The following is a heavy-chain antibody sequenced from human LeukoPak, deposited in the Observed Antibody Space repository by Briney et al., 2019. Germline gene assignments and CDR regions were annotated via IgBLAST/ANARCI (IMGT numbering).Heavy chain of an antibody. V-gene: IGHV3-30*04. CDR1: GFTFSSYA. J-gene: IGHJ4*02. CDR2: ISYDGSNK. Sequence: GGSLRLSCAASGFTFSSYAIHWVRHAPGKGLEWVSVISYDGSNKYYADSVKGRFTISRDNSKNTLYLQMNSLRAEDTAVYYCARDSFDNSGPDYWGQGTLVTVSS. D-gene: IGHD3-22*01. CDR3: ARDSFDNSGPDY.